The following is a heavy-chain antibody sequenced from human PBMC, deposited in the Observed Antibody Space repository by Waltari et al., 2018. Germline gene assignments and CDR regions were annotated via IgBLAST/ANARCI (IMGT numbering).Heavy chain of an antibody. V-gene: IGHV4-39*07. CDR2: IYYSGST. Sequence: SSSSYYWGWIRQPPGKGLEWIGSIYYSGSTYYNPSLKSRVTISVDTSKNQFSLKLSSVTAADTAVYYCASRGYSYGYGFDIWGQGTMVTVSS. J-gene: IGHJ3*02. CDR3: ASRGYSYGYGFDI. D-gene: IGHD5-18*01. CDR1: SSSSYY.